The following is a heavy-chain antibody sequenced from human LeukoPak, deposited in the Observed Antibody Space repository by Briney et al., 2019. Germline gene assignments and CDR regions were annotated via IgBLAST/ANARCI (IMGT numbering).Heavy chain of an antibody. CDR3: ARGGCSNPSCLAD. J-gene: IGHJ4*02. Sequence: GGSLRLSCAASGFTLSNYYMHWVRQPPGKGRVWVSRLINHDTTATYADSVKGRFTISRDNAKNTLYLQMNSLRADDTAVYYCARGGCSNPSCLADWGQGILVTVSS. D-gene: IGHD2-2*01. CDR1: GFTLSNYY. V-gene: IGHV3-74*01. CDR2: LINHDTTA.